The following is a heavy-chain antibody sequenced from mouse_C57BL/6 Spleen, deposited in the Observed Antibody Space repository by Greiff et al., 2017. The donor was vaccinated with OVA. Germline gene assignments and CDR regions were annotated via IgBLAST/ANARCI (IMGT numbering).Heavy chain of an antibody. J-gene: IGHJ3*01. D-gene: IGHD1-1*01. CDR2: IDPETGGT. V-gene: IGHV1-15*01. CDR1: GYTFTDYE. Sequence: QVQLKESGAELVRPGASVTLSCKASGYTFTDYEMHWVKQTPVHGLEWIGAIDPETGGTAYNQKFKGKAILTADKSSSTAYMELRSLTSEDSAVYYCTRGDFDYYGSSYGAYWGQGTLVTVSA. CDR3: TRGDFDYYGSSYGAY.